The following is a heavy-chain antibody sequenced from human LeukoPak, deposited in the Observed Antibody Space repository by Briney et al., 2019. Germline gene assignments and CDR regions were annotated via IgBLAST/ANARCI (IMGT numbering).Heavy chain of an antibody. Sequence: PGGSLRLSCAASGFTFSDYYMSWIRQAPETGLEWLSYTSPSGGTIYYTDSVKGRFTISRDNAKNSLYLQMNSPRAEDTAVYYCARDLEGSYYGSGSYWGQGTLVTVSS. CDR1: GFTFSDYY. J-gene: IGHJ4*02. D-gene: IGHD3-10*01. V-gene: IGHV3-11*04. CDR3: ARDLEGSYYGSGSY. CDR2: TSPSGGTI.